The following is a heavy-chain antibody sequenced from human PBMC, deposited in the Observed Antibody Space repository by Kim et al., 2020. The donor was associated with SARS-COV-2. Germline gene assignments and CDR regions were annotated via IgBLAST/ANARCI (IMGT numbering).Heavy chain of an antibody. CDR1: GGSISNYY. Sequence: SETLSLTCTVSGGSISNYYWSWIRQPPGKGLEWIGYFYYSGSTNYNPSLKSRVTISIDTSKNQFSLKVNSVTAADTAVYYCAIFYSNVWNEGWFDPWGQGTLVTVSS. V-gene: IGHV4-59*08. J-gene: IGHJ5*02. D-gene: IGHD6-19*01. CDR3: AIFYSNVWNEGWFDP. CDR2: FYYSGST.